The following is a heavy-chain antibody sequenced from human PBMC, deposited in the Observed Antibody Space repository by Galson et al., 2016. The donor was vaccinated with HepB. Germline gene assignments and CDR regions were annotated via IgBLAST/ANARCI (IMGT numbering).Heavy chain of an antibody. Sequence: SLRLSCAASGFIFHKSAMHWVRQGQGKGLEWVSGINWNSGTIGYADSVKGRFTISRDNAKNSLYLQMNSLKTEDTALYYCVKDQGEDLDPLNFDYWGQGTLVTVSS. J-gene: IGHJ4*02. CDR1: GFIFHKSA. D-gene: IGHD3-16*01. CDR2: INWNSGTI. CDR3: VKDQGEDLDPLNFDY. V-gene: IGHV3-9*01.